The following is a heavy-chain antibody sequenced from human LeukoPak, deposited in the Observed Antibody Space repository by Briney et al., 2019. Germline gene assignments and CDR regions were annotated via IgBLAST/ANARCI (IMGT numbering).Heavy chain of an antibody. Sequence: GGSLRLSCAASGFTFSTYGMSWVRQTPGEWLEWVSAISGSGGSTYYADSVKGRFTISRDNSKNTLYLQMNSLRAEDTALYYCARDQRDEMATISAFDYWGQGTLVTVSS. CDR3: ARDQRDEMATISAFDY. CDR2: ISGSGGST. CDR1: GFTFSTYG. V-gene: IGHV3-23*01. D-gene: IGHD5-24*01. J-gene: IGHJ4*02.